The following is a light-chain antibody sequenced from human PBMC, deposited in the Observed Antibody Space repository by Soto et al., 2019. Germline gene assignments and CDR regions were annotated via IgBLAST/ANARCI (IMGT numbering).Light chain of an antibody. CDR2: DDN. CDR3: GTWDSSLSAVV. CDR1: SSNIGNNY. V-gene: IGLV1-51*01. J-gene: IGLJ2*01. Sequence: QAVVTQPPSVSAAPGQKVTISCSGSSSNIGNNYVSWYQQLPGTAPQLLIYDDNERPSGIPDRFSGSKSGTSATLGITGLQTGDEADYYCGTWDSSLSAVVFGGGTKVTVL.